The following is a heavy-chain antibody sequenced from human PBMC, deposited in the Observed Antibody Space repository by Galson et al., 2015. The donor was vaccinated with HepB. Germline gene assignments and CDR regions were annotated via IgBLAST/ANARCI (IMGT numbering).Heavy chain of an antibody. CDR2: TYYRSKWSS. CDR3: ARGHYHDSTGAYYFDY. CDR1: GDSVSSNRAA. D-gene: IGHD3-22*01. J-gene: IGHJ4*02. Sequence: CAISGDSVSSNRAAWNWIRQSPSRGLEWLGRTYYRSKWSSDYAASVSRRITINADTSKNQFSLQLNSMTPEDAAVHYCARGHYHDSTGAYYFDYWGQGTPVTVSS. V-gene: IGHV6-1*01.